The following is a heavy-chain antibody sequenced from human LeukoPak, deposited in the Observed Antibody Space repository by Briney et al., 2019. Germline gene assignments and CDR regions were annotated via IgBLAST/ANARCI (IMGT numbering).Heavy chain of an antibody. J-gene: IGHJ4*02. CDR3: ARHPTIFGVVDYYFDY. CDR2: IYYSGST. V-gene: IGHV4-59*08. CDR1: GGSISSYY. Sequence: PSETLSLTCTVSGGSISSYYWSWIRQPPGKGLEWIGYIYYSGSTNYIPSLKSRVTISVDTSKNQFSLKLSSVTAADTAVYYCARHPTIFGVVDYYFDYWGQGTLVTVSS. D-gene: IGHD3-3*01.